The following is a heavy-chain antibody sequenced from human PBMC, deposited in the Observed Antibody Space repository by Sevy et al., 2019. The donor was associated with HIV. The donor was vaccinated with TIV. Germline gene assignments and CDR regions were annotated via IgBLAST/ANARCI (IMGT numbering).Heavy chain of an antibody. D-gene: IGHD3-22*01. CDR2: IYYSGST. J-gene: IGHJ3*02. V-gene: IGHV4-59*01. Sequence: SETLSLTCTVSGGSISSYYWSWIRQPPGKGLEWIGYIYYSGSTNYNPSLKSRVTISVDTSKNQFSLKLSSVTAAETAVYYCARGGLAAHYYDSSGPGAFDIWGQGTMVTVSS. CDR3: ARGGLAAHYYDSSGPGAFDI. CDR1: GGSISSYY.